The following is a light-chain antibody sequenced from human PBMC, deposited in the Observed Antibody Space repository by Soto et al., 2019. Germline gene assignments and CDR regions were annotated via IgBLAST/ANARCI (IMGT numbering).Light chain of an antibody. J-gene: IGLJ3*02. Sequence: QSVLTQPPSASGTPGQRVTISCSGGSSNIGSNTVNWYQQLPGTAPKLLIYTNNQRPSGVPDRFSGSKSGTSASLAISGLQYEDEADYYCAAWDDSLNGWVFGGGTKLTVL. CDR1: SSNIGSNT. CDR3: AAWDDSLNGWV. V-gene: IGLV1-44*01. CDR2: TNN.